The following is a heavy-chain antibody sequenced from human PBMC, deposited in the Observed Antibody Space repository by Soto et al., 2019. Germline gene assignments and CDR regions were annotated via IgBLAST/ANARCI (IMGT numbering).Heavy chain of an antibody. D-gene: IGHD4-4*01. CDR1: GGSISSYY. V-gene: IGHV4-59*08. CDR3: ARKNNYKDYYYYMDV. Sequence: PSETLSLTCTVSGGSISSYYWSWIRQPPGKGLEWIGYIYYSGSTNYNPSLKSRVTISVDTSKNQFSLKLSSVTAADTAVYYCARKNNYKDYYYYMDVWGKGTAVTVSS. J-gene: IGHJ6*03. CDR2: IYYSGST.